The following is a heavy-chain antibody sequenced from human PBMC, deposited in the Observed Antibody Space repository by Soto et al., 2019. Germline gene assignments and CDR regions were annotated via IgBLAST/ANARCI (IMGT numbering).Heavy chain of an antibody. D-gene: IGHD2-15*01. Sequence: SETLSLTCAVYGGSFSGYYWSWIRQPPGKGLEWIGEINHSGSTNYNPSIKSRVTISVDTSKNQFSLKLSSVTAADTAVYYCARGGMYCSGGSCYLNWFDPWGQGTRVTVS. CDR3: ARGGMYCSGGSCYLNWFDP. V-gene: IGHV4-34*01. J-gene: IGHJ5*02. CDR1: GGSFSGYY. CDR2: INHSGST.